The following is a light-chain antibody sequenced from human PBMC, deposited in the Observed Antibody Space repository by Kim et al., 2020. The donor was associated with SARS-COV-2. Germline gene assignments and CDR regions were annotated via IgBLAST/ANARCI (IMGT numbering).Light chain of an antibody. CDR1: ALSNQY. V-gene: IGLV3-25*03. CDR3: QSADTTGTSVL. Sequence: SPGQTARITCSGDALSNQYSYWYQQKAGQAPVLTIYKDVERPSGIPERFSGSTSGTTVTLTIIAVQAEDEADYYCQSADTTGTSVLFGGGTQLTVL. CDR2: KDV. J-gene: IGLJ2*01.